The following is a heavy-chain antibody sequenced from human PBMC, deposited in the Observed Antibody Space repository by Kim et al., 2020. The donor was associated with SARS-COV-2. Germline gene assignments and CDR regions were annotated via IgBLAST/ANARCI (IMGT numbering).Heavy chain of an antibody. CDR3: GRHDGSGSYGLLDY. Sequence: SETLSLTCTVSGGSISSYYWSWIRQPPGKGLEWIGYIYYSGSTNYNPSLKSRVTISVDTSKNQFSLQLSSVTAADTAVYYCGRHDGSGSYGLLDYWGQGT. J-gene: IGHJ4*02. V-gene: IGHV4-59*08. D-gene: IGHD3-10*01. CDR1: GGSISSYY. CDR2: IYYSGST.